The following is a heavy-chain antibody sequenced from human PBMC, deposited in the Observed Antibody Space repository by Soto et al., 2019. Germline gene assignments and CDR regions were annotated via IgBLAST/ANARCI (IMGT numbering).Heavy chain of an antibody. CDR3: ARRGFGLFYYGTSGSPDFYYYNMDV. V-gene: IGHV4-59*08. D-gene: IGHD3-22*01. CDR2: IFYTGIT. J-gene: IGHJ6*03. Sequence: SETLFLTFTLSGCSIFCYYWSWIRQTPGVGLEWIGHIFYTGITKYNSSLRSRVTISLDTSKTQFSLTLKSVTAADTAVYYCARRGFGLFYYGTSGSPDFYYYNMDVWGRGTTVT. CDR1: GCSIFCYY.